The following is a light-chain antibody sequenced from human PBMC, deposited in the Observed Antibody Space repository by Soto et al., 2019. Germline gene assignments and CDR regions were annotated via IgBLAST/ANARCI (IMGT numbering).Light chain of an antibody. CDR1: GNDVGNYNL. CDR3: CSSSGVTTWI. J-gene: IGLJ3*02. V-gene: IGLV2-23*02. Sequence: QSVLSQPASVSGSPGQSVTISCSGTGNDVGNYNLVSWYQQHPGKVPKLIIYEVSRRPSGVSDRFSASKSGNTASLTISGLQADDEADYYCCSSSGVTTWIFGGGTKLTVL. CDR2: EVS.